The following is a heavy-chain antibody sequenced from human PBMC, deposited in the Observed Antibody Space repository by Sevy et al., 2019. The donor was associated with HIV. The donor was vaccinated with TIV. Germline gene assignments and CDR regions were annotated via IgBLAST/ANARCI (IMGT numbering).Heavy chain of an antibody. CDR1: GFTFNNAW. CDR2: IKSKIDGATR. Sequence: GGSLRLSCEASGFTFNNAWMSWVRQAPGKGLEWVGRIKSKIDGATRDFAAPVKGRFAISRDDSKNTLYLQMNSLKTDFTAVYYGTAGVGTSDFDYWGRGVLVTVSS. CDR3: TAGVGTSDFDY. V-gene: IGHV3-15*01. J-gene: IGHJ4*02. D-gene: IGHD1-26*01.